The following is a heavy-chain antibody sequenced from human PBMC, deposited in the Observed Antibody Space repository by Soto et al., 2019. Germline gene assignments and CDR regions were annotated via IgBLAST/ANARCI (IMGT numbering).Heavy chain of an antibody. J-gene: IGHJ6*02. CDR1: GFTFSNAW. CDR3: TTDSIHYYYYGMDV. Sequence: LRLSCAASGFTFSNAWMSWVRQAPGKGLEWVGRIKSKTDGGTTDYAAPVKGRFTISRDDSKNTLYLQMNSLKTEDTAVYYCTTDSIHYYYYGMDVWGQGTTVTVSS. CDR2: IKSKTDGGTT. D-gene: IGHD3-3*02. V-gene: IGHV3-15*01.